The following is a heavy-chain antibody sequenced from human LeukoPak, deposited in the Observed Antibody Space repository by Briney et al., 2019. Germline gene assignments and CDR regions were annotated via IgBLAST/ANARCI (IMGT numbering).Heavy chain of an antibody. CDR1: GGSFSGYY. J-gene: IGHJ5*02. D-gene: IGHD2-15*01. CDR3: ARAIVGYCSGGRCYRRFDP. CDR2: INHSGST. V-gene: IGHV4-34*01. Sequence: SETLSLTCAVYGGSFSGYYWSWIRQPPGKGLEWIGEINHSGSTNYNPSLKSRVTISVDTSKNQFSLKLSSVTAADTAVYYCARAIVGYCSGGRCYRRFDPWGQGTLVTVSS.